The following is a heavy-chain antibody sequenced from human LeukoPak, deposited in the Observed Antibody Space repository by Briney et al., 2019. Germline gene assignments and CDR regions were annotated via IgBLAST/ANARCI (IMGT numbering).Heavy chain of an antibody. Sequence: GGSLRLSCAASGFTFSSYSMNWARQAPGKGLEWVSSISSSSSYIHYAGSVKGRFTISRDNAKNSLYLQMNSLRAEDTAVYYCARLDTAMDYSAFDIWGQGTMVTVSS. J-gene: IGHJ3*02. V-gene: IGHV3-21*01. CDR2: ISSSSSYI. CDR1: GFTFSSYS. D-gene: IGHD5-18*01. CDR3: ARLDTAMDYSAFDI.